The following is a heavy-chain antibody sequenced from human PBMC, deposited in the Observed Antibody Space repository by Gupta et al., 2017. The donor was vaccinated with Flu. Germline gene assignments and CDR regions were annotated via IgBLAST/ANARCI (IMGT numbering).Heavy chain of an antibody. V-gene: IGHV3-33*01. CDR3: AREEYSTSFDY. CDR1: GFSFSAYG. Sequence: QVQLVESGGGVVQPGRSLRLSCAASGFSFSAYGMHWVRQAPGKGLEWGAMIWNDGSNKHYADSVKGRFTISKDNSKNTLYLKRNTLRADDTAVYYWAREEYSTSFDYWGQGTLVTVSS. CDR2: IWNDGSNK. J-gene: IGHJ4*02. D-gene: IGHD2/OR15-2a*01.